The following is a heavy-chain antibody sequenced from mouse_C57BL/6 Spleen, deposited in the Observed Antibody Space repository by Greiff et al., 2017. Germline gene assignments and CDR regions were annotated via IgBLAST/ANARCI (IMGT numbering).Heavy chain of an antibody. Sequence: QVQLQQPGAELVLPGASVKLSCKASGYTFTSYWMHWVNQRPGQGLEWIGEIDPPASCTTYNQKFTGKSTLTVDKSSTTAYMQLSILTSEYCAVYCCAIRVRGRYFDVWGTGTTVTVSS. CDR3: AIRVRGRYFDV. CDR1: GYTFTSYW. D-gene: IGHD1-2*01. CDR2: IDPPASCT. V-gene: IGHV1-69*01. J-gene: IGHJ1*03.